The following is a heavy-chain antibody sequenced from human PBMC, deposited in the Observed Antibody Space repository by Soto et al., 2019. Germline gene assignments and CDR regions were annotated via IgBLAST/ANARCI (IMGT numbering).Heavy chain of an antibody. J-gene: IGHJ3*01. Sequence: QVVQSGAEVRKPGASVKVSCKASGYSFTTYYIHWFRQAPGQGLEWMAIINPNGGSTNSAQKFQGRVTVTRDMSASTVYMELSSLRSDDTAVYYCAALCSAGGCPPGPWNWGRGTMVTASS. D-gene: IGHD2-15*01. CDR3: AALCSAGGCPPGPWN. CDR2: INPNGGST. V-gene: IGHV1-46*03. CDR1: GYSFTTYY.